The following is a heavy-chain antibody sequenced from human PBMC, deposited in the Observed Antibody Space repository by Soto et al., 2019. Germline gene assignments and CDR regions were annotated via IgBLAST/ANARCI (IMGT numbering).Heavy chain of an antibody. Sequence: QAQLVESGGGVVQPGRSLRLSCAASGFAFSSYGMHWVRQAPGTGLEWVAVISYDGSLQHYADSVKGRFTISRDNSKNMVLLQMSSLRAEDMAVYYCVSDRGYGHASVPYSCGQGTLVSVSS. CDR3: VSDRGYGHASVPYS. D-gene: IGHD5-18*01. J-gene: IGHJ4*02. CDR2: ISYDGSLQ. CDR1: GFAFSSYG. V-gene: IGHV3-30*03.